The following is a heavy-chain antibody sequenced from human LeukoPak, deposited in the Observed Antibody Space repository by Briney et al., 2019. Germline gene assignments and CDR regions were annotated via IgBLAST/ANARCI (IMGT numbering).Heavy chain of an antibody. D-gene: IGHD2-2*01. CDR2: ISGRGANT. CDR1: GFSFSNYA. CDR3: AKAVVIVPTATPFDY. V-gene: IGHV3-23*01. J-gene: IGHJ4*02. Sequence: GGSLRLSCAASGFSFSNYAMSWVRQAPGKGLEWVSAISGRGANTYYADSVKGRFTISRDNSKNTLYMQMNSLRAEDTAVYYCAKAVVIVPTATPFDYWGQGTLVTVSS.